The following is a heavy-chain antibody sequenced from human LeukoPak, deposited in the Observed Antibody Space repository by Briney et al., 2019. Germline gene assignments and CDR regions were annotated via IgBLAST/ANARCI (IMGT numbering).Heavy chain of an antibody. D-gene: IGHD2-2*01. CDR2: ISGRGANT. CDR1: GFSFSNYA. CDR3: AKAVVIVPTATPFDY. V-gene: IGHV3-23*01. J-gene: IGHJ4*02. Sequence: GGSLRLSCAASGFSFSNYAMSWVRQAPGKGLEWVSAISGRGANTYYADSVKGRFTISRDNSKNTLYMQMNSLRAEDTAVYYCAKAVVIVPTATPFDYWGQGTLVTVSS.